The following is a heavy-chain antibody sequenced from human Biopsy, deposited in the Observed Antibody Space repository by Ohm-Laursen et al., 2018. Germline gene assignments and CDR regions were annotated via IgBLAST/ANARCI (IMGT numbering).Heavy chain of an antibody. CDR2: INPKSGVA. CDR1: EYTVTDYY. V-gene: IGHV1-2*02. Sequence: ASVISCKASEYTVTDYYVHWVRQAPGQGFEWMGWINPKSGVANHAQNFQGRVSMTRDTSISTVYLELSGLRSDDTAVYYCARDMTVTARPYYYSGVDVWGPGTRVTVSS. J-gene: IGHJ6*02. CDR3: ARDMTVTARPYYYSGVDV. D-gene: IGHD4-17*01.